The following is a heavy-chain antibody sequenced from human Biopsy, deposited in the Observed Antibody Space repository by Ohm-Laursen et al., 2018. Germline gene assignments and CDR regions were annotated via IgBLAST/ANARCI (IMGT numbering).Heavy chain of an antibody. CDR2: IIPLFGTT. Sequence: SVKVSCKTSGGTFSDYAISWLRQAPGQGLEWMGGIIPLFGTTNYAQKFQGRVTITADKSTGTAYMELSSLRSDDTAVYYCARDALGGGSYRFFYWGQGSLVTVSS. J-gene: IGHJ4*02. D-gene: IGHD1-26*01. CDR1: GGTFSDYA. V-gene: IGHV1-69*06. CDR3: ARDALGGGSYRFFY.